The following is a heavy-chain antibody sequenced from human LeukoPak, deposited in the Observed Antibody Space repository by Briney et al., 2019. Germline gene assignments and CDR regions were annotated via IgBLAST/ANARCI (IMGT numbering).Heavy chain of an antibody. D-gene: IGHD3-22*01. Sequence: PSQTLSLTCTVSGGSIGDGDYYWSWIRQHPGKGLEWIGYIYYSGSTYYNPSLKSRVTISVDTSKNQFSLRLSSVTAADTAVYYCARSEAGIVRFFDNWGQGTLVTVFS. CDR3: ARSEAGIVRFFDN. CDR1: GGSIGDGDYY. J-gene: IGHJ4*02. CDR2: IYYSGST. V-gene: IGHV4-31*03.